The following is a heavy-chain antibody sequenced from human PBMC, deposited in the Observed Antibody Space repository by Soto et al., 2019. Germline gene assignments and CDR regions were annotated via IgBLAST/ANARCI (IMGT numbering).Heavy chain of an antibody. CDR1: GFSFGNHA. V-gene: IGHV3-23*01. Sequence: EVQLLESGGGFMQPGGSLRLSCAVSGFSFGNHAMTWVRQAPGKGLEWVSTISPSGGSTYYTDAVQGRFTVSRDNSKKPEFLHRNGLGAEDTAGYSGAGEDRKLRCSGELLGPAAYGGQGTLVTVPS. CDR3: AGEDRKLRCSGELLGPAAY. J-gene: IGHJ4*02. CDR2: ISPSGGST. D-gene: IGHD3-10*01.